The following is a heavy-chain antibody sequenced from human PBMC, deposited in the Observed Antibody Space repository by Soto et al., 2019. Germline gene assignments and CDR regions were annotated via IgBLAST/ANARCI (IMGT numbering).Heavy chain of an antibody. V-gene: IGHV1-69*13. J-gene: IGHJ3*02. CDR3: PTGGLGDIAVVPAAMGLRAFDI. Sequence: SVKLSFRASGGTLSSYAISWLRHAPRQGLEWMGGIIPIFGTANDAQKFQGRVTITADESTSTAYMELSSMRSEDTAVYYCPTGGLGDIAVVPAAMGLRAFDICGQGTMVPVSS. CDR1: GGTLSSYA. CDR2: IIPIFGTA. D-gene: IGHD2-2*01.